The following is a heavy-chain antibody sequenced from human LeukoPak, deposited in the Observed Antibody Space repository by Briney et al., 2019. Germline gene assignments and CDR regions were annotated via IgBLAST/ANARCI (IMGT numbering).Heavy chain of an antibody. J-gene: IGHJ6*03. CDR2: INSSSSYI. CDR3: ARGPSGYSYYMDV. Sequence: GGSLRLSCAASGFTFSSYSMNWVRQAPGKGLEWVSSINSSSSYIYYADSVKGRFTISRDNAKNSLYLQMNSLRAEDTAVYYCARGPSGYSYYMDVWGKGTTVTVSS. D-gene: IGHD5-12*01. CDR1: GFTFSSYS. V-gene: IGHV3-21*01.